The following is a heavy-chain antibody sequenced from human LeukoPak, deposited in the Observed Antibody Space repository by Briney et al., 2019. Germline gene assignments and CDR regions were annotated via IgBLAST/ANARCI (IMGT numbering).Heavy chain of an antibody. CDR3: ARDADFWTDAFDI. V-gene: IGHV3-9*01. Sequence: GGSLRLSCAVSGFSFDDYAMHWVRQAPGKGLEWVSGISWNSGSKVYADSVKGRFTISRDNAKNSLYLQMNSLRAEDTAVYYCARDADFWTDAFDIWGQGTMVTVSS. J-gene: IGHJ3*02. CDR1: GFSFDDYA. CDR2: ISWNSGSK. D-gene: IGHD3-3*01.